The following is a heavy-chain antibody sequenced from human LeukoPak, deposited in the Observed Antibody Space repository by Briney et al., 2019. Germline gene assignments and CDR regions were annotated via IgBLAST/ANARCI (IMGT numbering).Heavy chain of an antibody. J-gene: IGHJ4*02. CDR1: GGSISSYY. CDR2: IYYSGST. Sequence: SETLSLTCTVSGGSISSYYWSWIRQPPGKGLEWIGYIYYSGSTNYNPSLKSRVTISVDTSKNQFSLKLSSVTAADTAVYYCARGHHQQAPKTYYDFWSGYYIPIFDYWGQGTLVTVSS. CDR3: ARGHHQQAPKTYYDFWSGYYIPIFDY. D-gene: IGHD3-3*01. V-gene: IGHV4-59*01.